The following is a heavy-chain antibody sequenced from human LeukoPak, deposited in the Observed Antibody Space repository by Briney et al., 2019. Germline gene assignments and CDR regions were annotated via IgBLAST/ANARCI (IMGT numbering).Heavy chain of an antibody. CDR1: GFTFSNYW. V-gene: IGHV3-7*01. CDR3: ARDFALVDTAMEPFDY. CDR2: IHQDGSER. Sequence: GGSLRLSCAASGFTFSNYWMSWVRQAPGKGPEWVANIHQDGSERNYVDSVKGRFTISRDNAKNALYLQMDNLRAEDTAVYYCARDFALVDTAMEPFDYWGQGTLVTVSS. J-gene: IGHJ4*02. D-gene: IGHD5-18*01.